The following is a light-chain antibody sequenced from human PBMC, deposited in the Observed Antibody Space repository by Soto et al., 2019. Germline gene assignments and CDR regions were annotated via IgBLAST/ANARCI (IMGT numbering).Light chain of an antibody. CDR2: LGS. J-gene: IGKJ1*01. CDR3: MQALQMRA. V-gene: IGKV2-28*01. Sequence: DIVMTQSPLSLPVTPGEPASISCGSSQSLLHSDGYNYLDWYLQKPGQSPQLLIYLGSNRASGVPDRFSGSGSGTDFTLKISRVGAEDVGVYYCMQALQMRAFGQGTKVEIK. CDR1: QSLLHSDGYNY.